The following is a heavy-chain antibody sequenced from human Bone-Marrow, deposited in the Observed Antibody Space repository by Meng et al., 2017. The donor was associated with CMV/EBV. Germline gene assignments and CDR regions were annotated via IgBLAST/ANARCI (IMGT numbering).Heavy chain of an antibody. J-gene: IGHJ6*02. V-gene: IGHV1-69*10. CDR3: ARSRVLSTSTSRPPTYGMDV. Sequence: SVKVSCKVSGGLSRTSVISWVRQAPGQGLEWMGGVIGMVGRTNYGQKFQGRVTITAEKSATTAHMELHSLKSEDTAVYYCARSRVLSTSTSRPPTYGMDVWGQGNTVTVSS. D-gene: IGHD2/OR15-2a*01. CDR1: GGLSRTSV. CDR2: VIGMVGRT.